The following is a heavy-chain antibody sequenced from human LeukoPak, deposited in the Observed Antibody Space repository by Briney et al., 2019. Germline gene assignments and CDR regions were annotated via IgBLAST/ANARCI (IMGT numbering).Heavy chain of an antibody. V-gene: IGHV4-31*03. CDR3: ARRSIAIFGVIIDEY. CDR2: IFYSGTT. CDR1: GGSISSGGYY. Sequence: SQTLSLTCTVSGGSISSGGYYWSWIRQHPGKGLEWIGYIFYSGTTYYNPSLKSRVTISVDTSKNHFSLKLNSVTAADTAVYYCARRSIAIFGVIIDEYWGQGTLVTVSS. D-gene: IGHD3-3*01. J-gene: IGHJ4*02.